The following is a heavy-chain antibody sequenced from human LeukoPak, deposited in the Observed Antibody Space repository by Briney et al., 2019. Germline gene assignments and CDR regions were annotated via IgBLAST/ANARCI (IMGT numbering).Heavy chain of an antibody. CDR3: ARDSGGWFGEQD. CDR1: GGTFSSYA. J-gene: IGHJ4*02. Sequence: GASVNVSCKASGGTFSSYAISWVRQAPGQGLEWMGGIIPIFGTANYAQKFQGRVTITADESTSTAYMELSSLRSEDTAVYYCARDSGGWFGEQDWGQGTLVTVSS. CDR2: IIPIFGTA. D-gene: IGHD3-10*01. V-gene: IGHV1-69*01.